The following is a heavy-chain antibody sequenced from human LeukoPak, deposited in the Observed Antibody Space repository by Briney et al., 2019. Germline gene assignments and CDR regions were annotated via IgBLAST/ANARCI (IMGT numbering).Heavy chain of an antibody. CDR1: GFTFSTYA. CDR2: VNPDGGST. D-gene: IGHD1-7*01. J-gene: IGHJ4*02. V-gene: IGHV3-74*01. CDR3: ARGGIPITGTTSLDY. Sequence: GGSLRLSCAASGFTFSTYAMSWVRQAPGKGLGWVSRVNPDGGSTSYADSVKGRFTLTRDNDKRTQYLQMNSLGAEDTAVYYCARGGIPITGTTSLDYWRQGTLVNVSS.